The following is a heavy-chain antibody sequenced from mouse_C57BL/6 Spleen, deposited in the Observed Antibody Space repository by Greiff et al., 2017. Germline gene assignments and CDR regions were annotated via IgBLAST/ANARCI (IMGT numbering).Heavy chain of an antibody. CDR3: ARDDTTGWFAY. CDR1: GYTFTSYW. J-gene: IGHJ3*01. CDR2: IYPGSGST. Sequence: QVQLQQPGAELVKPGASVKMSCKASGYTFTSYWINWVKQRPGQGLEWIGEIYPGSGSTNYNEKFKSKATLTVDTSASTAYMQLSSLTSEDSAFYYCARDDTTGWFAYWGQGTLLTVSA. V-gene: IGHV1-55*01. D-gene: IGHD1-1*01.